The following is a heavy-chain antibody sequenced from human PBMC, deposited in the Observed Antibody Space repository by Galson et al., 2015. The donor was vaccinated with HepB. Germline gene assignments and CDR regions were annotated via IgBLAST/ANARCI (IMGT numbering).Heavy chain of an antibody. CDR1: GFTFSSYW. CDR3: AKDPSSRTVSRSGDY. D-gene: IGHD2-2*01. CDR2: INSDGTYV. V-gene: IGHV3-74*01. Sequence: SLRLSCAASGFTFSSYWMHWVRQVPGKGLVWASRINSDGTYVNYADSGQGRFTISRDNAKNTLTLRMNSLRAEDTAVYYCAKDPSSRTVSRSGDYWGQGTLVTVSS. J-gene: IGHJ4*02.